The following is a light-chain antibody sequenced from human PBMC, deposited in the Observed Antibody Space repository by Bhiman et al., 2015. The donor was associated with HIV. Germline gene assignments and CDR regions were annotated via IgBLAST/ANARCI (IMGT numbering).Light chain of an antibody. J-gene: IGLJ2*01. CDR2: KDT. CDR3: QSADSSGPYVI. V-gene: IGLV3-25*03. Sequence: SYELTQPPSVSVSPGQTARITCSGDALPNQYAYWYRQRPGQAPVLVIYKDTERPSGIPDRFSGSSSGTTVTLTISGVQAEDEADYYCQSADSSGPYVIFGGGTNLTVL. CDR1: ALPNQY.